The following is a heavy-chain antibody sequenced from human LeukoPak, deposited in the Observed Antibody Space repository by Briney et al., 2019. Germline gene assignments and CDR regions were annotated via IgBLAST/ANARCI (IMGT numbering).Heavy chain of an antibody. Sequence: GGSLRLSCAASGFTFSSYEMNWVRQAPGKGLEWVSYISSSGSTIYYADSVKGRFTISRDNSKNTLYLQMNSLRAEDTAVYYCAKDPDYGDPPGGPDYWGQGTLVTVSS. D-gene: IGHD4-17*01. J-gene: IGHJ4*02. CDR3: AKDPDYGDPPGGPDY. V-gene: IGHV3-48*03. CDR1: GFTFSSYE. CDR2: ISSSGSTI.